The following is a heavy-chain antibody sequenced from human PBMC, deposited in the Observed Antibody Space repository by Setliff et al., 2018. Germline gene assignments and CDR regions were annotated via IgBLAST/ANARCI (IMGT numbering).Heavy chain of an antibody. Sequence: ASVKVSRKASGFTLSDYFIHWVRQAPGQGLEWMGWINPNSGGTDYAQRFQGRVTMTRDTSISTAYMELNRLTSDDAAMYYCARAGGTYCSNGVCHNWFDPWGQGTLVTVSS. J-gene: IGHJ5*02. CDR3: ARAGGTYCSNGVCHNWFDP. CDR2: INPNSGGT. V-gene: IGHV1-2*02. CDR1: GFTLSDYF. D-gene: IGHD2-8*01.